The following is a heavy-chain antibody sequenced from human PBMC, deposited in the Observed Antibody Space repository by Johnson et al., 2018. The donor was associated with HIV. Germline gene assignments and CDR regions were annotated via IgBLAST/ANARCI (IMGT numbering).Heavy chain of an antibody. J-gene: IGHJ3*02. CDR2: ISFAGGKK. V-gene: IGHV3-30*03. D-gene: IGHD5-24*01. CDR1: GFTFSSYG. Sequence: QVQLVESGGGVVQPGRSLRLSCAASGFTFSSYGMAWVRQAPGKGLEWVTVISFAGGKKYYADSVKGRFTISRDNSKGTLYLQMDGLRPEDTAVYYCARAGWLQSRVDAFDIWGQGTMVTVSS. CDR3: ARAGWLQSRVDAFDI.